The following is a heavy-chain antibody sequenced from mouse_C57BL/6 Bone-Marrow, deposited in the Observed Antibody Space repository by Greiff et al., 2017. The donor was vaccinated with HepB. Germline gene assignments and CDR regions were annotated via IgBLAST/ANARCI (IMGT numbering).Heavy chain of an antibody. Sequence: QVQLQQSGPGLVQPSQSLSITCTVSGFSLTSYGVHWVRQSPGKGLEWLGVIWSGGSTDYNAAFISRLSISKDNSKSQVFFKMNSLQADDTAIYYCATITTVVPMDYWGQGTSVTVSS. V-gene: IGHV2-2*01. CDR1: GFSLTSYG. CDR3: ATITTVVPMDY. D-gene: IGHD1-1*01. CDR2: IWSGGST. J-gene: IGHJ4*01.